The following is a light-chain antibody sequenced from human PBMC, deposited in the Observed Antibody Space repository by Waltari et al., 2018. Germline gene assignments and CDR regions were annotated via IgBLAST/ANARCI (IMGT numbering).Light chain of an antibody. J-gene: IGKJ2*01. V-gene: IGKV1-8*01. Sequence: IRMTQSPSSLSASTGDRVTITCRASQGISSYLAWYQQKPGKAPKLLIYAASTLQSGVPSRFSGSGSGTDFTLTISCLQSEDFATYYCQQYYSYPYTFGQGTKLEIK. CDR1: QGISSY. CDR3: QQYYSYPYT. CDR2: AAS.